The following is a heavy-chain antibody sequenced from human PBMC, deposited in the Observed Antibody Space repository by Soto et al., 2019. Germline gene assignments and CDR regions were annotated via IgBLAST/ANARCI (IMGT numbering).Heavy chain of an antibody. Sequence: GGSLRLSCAASGFTFSSYAMSWVRQAPGKGLEWVSAISGSGGSTYYADSVKGRFTISRDNSKNTLYLQMNSLRAEDTAVYYCAKDTFLEGLAYYFDYWGQGTLVTVSS. CDR1: GFTFSSYA. V-gene: IGHV3-23*01. CDR3: AKDTFLEGLAYYFDY. CDR2: ISGSGGST. D-gene: IGHD3-3*01. J-gene: IGHJ4*02.